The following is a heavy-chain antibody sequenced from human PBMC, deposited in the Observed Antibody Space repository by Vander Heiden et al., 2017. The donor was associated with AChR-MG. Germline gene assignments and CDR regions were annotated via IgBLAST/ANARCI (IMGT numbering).Heavy chain of an antibody. CDR1: GYTFINYY. J-gene: IGHJ4*02. CDR3: ARDLSCDGGGCRDY. V-gene: IGHV1-46*01. D-gene: IGHD2-21*01. Sequence: QVQLVQSGAEVKRPGASVKVSCKASGYTFINYYIHRVRQAPGQGLEWMGIINPRSGDGNYAEKFQDRVTMTSDTSTATVYMEISSLRQEDTAIYYCARDLSCDGGGCRDYWGQGALVTVSS. CDR2: INPRSGDG.